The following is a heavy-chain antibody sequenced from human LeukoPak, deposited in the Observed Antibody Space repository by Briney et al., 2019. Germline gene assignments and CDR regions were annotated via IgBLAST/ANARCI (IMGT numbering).Heavy chain of an antibody. CDR3: ARGVKRDSSSWYYGYYFDY. D-gene: IGHD6-13*01. CDR1: GFTFSSYA. Sequence: GRSLRLSCAASGFTFSSYAMHWVRQAPGKGLEWVAVISYDGSNKYYADSVKGRFTISRDNAKNSLYLQMNSLRAEDTAVYYCARGVKRDSSSWYYGYYFDYWGQGTLVTVSS. CDR2: ISYDGSNK. V-gene: IGHV3-30*04. J-gene: IGHJ4*02.